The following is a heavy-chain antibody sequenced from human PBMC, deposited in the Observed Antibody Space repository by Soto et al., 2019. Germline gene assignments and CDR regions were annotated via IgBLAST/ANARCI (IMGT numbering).Heavy chain of an antibody. D-gene: IGHD4-17*01. J-gene: IGHJ4*02. CDR3: ARDHSDHGDYLFDY. CDR2: ISAYNGNT. V-gene: IGHV1-18*01. Sequence: GASVKVSCKASGYTFTSYGISWVRQAPGQGLEWMGWISAYNGNTNYAQKLQGRVTMTTDTSTSTAYMELRSLRSDDTAVYYCARDHSDHGDYLFDYWGQGTLVTVSS. CDR1: GYTFTSYG.